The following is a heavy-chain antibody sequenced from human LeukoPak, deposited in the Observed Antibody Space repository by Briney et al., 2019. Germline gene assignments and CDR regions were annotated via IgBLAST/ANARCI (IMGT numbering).Heavy chain of an antibody. CDR3: ARHGGPYDSSEYYFDY. CDR2: IYYSGST. J-gene: IGHJ4*02. D-gene: IGHD3-22*01. CDR1: GYSISSGYY. V-gene: IGHV4-38-2*02. Sequence: SETLSLICTVSGYSISSGYYWGWVRQPPGKGLEWIGSIYYSGSTYYNPSLKSRVTISVDTSKNQFSLKLSSVTAADTAVYYCARHGGPYDSSEYYFDYWGQGTLVTVSS.